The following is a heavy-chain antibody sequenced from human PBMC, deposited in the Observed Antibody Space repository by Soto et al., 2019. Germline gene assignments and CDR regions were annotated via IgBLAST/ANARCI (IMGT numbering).Heavy chain of an antibody. D-gene: IGHD2-8*01. CDR2: IYWDDDK. Sequence: QITLKESGPTLVKPTQTLTLTCTFSGFSLSTNRVGVGWIRQPPGKTLEWLALIYWDDDKRYSPSLESRLTITKDTTNNQVVLTLTNTDPVDTATYSCPHRLTGVWFGPWGQGILVTVSS. CDR3: PHRLTGVWFGP. CDR1: GFSLSTNRVG. V-gene: IGHV2-5*02. J-gene: IGHJ5*02.